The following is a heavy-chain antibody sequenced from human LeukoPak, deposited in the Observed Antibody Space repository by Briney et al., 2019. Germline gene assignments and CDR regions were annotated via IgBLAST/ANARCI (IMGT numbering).Heavy chain of an antibody. CDR3: ARSDCSSTSCYTDGFDY. V-gene: IGHV4-59*01. Sequence: PSETLSLTCTVSGGSISSYYWSWIRQPPGKGLEWIGYIYYSGSTNYNPSLKSRVTISVDTSKNQFSLKLSSVTAADTAVYYCARSDCSSTSCYTDGFDYWGQGTLVTVSS. J-gene: IGHJ4*02. CDR1: GGSISSYY. CDR2: IYYSGST. D-gene: IGHD2-2*02.